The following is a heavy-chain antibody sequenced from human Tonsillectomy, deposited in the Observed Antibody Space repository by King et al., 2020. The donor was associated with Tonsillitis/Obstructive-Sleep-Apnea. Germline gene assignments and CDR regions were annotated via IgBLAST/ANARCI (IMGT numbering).Heavy chain of an antibody. CDR2: IIPIFGTA. D-gene: IGHD3-22*01. CDR3: ARAFYDSSGCYYSYFDY. CDR1: GGTFSTYS. J-gene: IGHJ4*02. Sequence: QLVQSGAEVKKPGSSVKVSCKASGGTFSTYSINWVRQAPGQGLEWMGGIIPIFGTANYAQKFQGRVTITADESTSTAHMELSSLRSEDTAVYYCARAFYDSSGCYYSYFDYWGQGTLVTVSS. V-gene: IGHV1-69*01.